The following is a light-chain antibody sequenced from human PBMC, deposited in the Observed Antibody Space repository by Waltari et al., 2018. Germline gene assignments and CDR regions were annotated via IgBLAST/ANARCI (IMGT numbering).Light chain of an antibody. CDR2: TAS. V-gene: IGKV1-39*01. CDR1: QSISTF. Sequence: IQMTQSPSSLSASLGDRVTITCRASQSISTFLNWYQQKPGEAPKLLVYTASALQSGVPLRFSGSESRTDFTLTISSLQPEDSATYFCQQSYFTPSTFGRGTKVEIK. CDR3: QQSYFTPST. J-gene: IGKJ2*02.